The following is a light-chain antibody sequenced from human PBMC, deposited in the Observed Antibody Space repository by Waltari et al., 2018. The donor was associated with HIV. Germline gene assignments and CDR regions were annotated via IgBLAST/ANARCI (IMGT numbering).Light chain of an antibody. CDR3: CSYAGSRSWV. Sequence: QSALPQPASVSGSPGQSITIPCTGTSSDIGAYNYVSWYHQYPGKAPRRLMHDVNKWPSGVSNRFSGSKSGNTASLTISGLQSEDEADYWCCSYAGSRSWVFGGGTKVTVL. V-gene: IGLV2-23*02. J-gene: IGLJ3*02. CDR1: SSDIGAYNY. CDR2: DVN.